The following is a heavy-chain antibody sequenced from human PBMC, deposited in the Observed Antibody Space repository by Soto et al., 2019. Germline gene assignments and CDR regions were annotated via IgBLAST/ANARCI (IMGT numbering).Heavy chain of an antibody. D-gene: IGHD1-1*01. CDR2: IYHSGST. J-gene: IGHJ4*02. V-gene: IGHV4-30-2*01. CDR1: GGSISSGGYS. CDR3: ARVGLERPRRQGIGKTSYYFDY. Sequence: QLQLQESGSGLVKPSQTLSLTCAVSGGSISSGGYSWSWIRQPPGKGLEWIGYIYHSGSTYYNPSLKSRVTISVDRSKNQFSLKLSSVTAADTAVYYCARVGLERPRRQGIGKTSYYFDYWGQGTLVTVSS.